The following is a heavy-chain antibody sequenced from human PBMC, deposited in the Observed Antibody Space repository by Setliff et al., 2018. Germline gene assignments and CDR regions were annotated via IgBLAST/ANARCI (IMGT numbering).Heavy chain of an antibody. J-gene: IGHJ4*02. V-gene: IGHV1-2*02. D-gene: IGHD5-12*01. CDR3: ARQPMDTIMVTFDY. Sequence: ASVKVSCKVSGYTFTNYFIHWVRQAPGKGLEWMGWINPNNGDTKSAQKFQGRLTMTRDTSISTAYMELSSLRSDDTAVYYCARQPMDTIMVTFDYWGQGILVTVSS. CDR2: INPNNGDT. CDR1: GYTFTNYF.